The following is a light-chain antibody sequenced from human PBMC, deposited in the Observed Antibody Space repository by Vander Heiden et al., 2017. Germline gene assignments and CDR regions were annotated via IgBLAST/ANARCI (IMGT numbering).Light chain of an antibody. CDR2: DAS. CDR3: QHYNTYSKL. V-gene: IGKV1-5*01. J-gene: IGKJ1*01. Sequence: DIQLTQSPSTLSASVGERVTITCRASQSINTLLAWYRQEPGKAPEILIYDASILKTGVPSRFSGSGSGTEFTLNIDHLEPEDFVTYYCQHYNTYSKLFGQGTKVDVK. CDR1: QSINTL.